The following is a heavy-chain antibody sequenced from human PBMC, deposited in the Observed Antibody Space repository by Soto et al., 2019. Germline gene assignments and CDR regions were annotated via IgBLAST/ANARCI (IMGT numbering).Heavy chain of an antibody. CDR2: ISASGGSL. V-gene: IGHV3-23*01. Sequence: EVQLLESGGGLVQPGGSLRLSCAASGFSFSSYAMVWVRQAPGKGLEWVSVISASGGSLYFPDSVKGRFTITRDNSTNVWSLAMISLRAEDTATYFCAKCSIEYSASVDNWGQGTLVVVSS. J-gene: IGHJ4*02. CDR3: AKCSIEYSASVDN. CDR1: GFSFSSYA. D-gene: IGHD5-12*01.